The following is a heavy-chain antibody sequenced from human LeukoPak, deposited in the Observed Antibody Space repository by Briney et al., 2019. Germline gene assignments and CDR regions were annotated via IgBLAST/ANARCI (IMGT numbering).Heavy chain of an antibody. CDR3: ARDKGGANWERFDY. CDR2: ISIDSGGT. CDR1: GFTSDTYG. D-gene: IGHD7-27*01. J-gene: IGHJ4*02. V-gene: IGHV3-23*01. Sequence: GGSLRLSCAASGFTSDTYGVNWVRQAPGKGLEWVSGISIDSGGTEFADSVKGRFAISKDSPKNTLYLQMNSLRADDTAVYYCARDKGGANWERFDYWGQGTLVTVSS.